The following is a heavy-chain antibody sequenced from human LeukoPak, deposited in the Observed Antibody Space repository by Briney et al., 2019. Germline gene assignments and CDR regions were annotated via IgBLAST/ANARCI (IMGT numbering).Heavy chain of an antibody. V-gene: IGHV4-59*08. CDR2: IHYRGNT. Sequence: PSETLSLTCTVSGASISSYYWSWIRQPPGKGLEWIGYIHYRGNTNYNPSLKSRVTISRDMSKNLISLELTSLTAADTAVYFCARSGVTTRQYYFDYWGQGTLVTVSS. J-gene: IGHJ4*02. D-gene: IGHD4-17*01. CDR1: GASISSYY. CDR3: ARSGVTTRQYYFDY.